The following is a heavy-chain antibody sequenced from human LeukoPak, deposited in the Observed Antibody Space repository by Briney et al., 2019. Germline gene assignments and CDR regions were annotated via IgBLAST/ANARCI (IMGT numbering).Heavy chain of an antibody. D-gene: IGHD1-1*01. J-gene: IGHJ4*02. CDR1: GYVVTDYY. Sequence: ASVTVSCKTSGYVVTDYYMHWVRQAPGQGLEWMGWLRGDTGDTDSPQKFKGRVTMTRDTATNTAYMQLSRLTYDDTAIYFCARVRDNACDYWGQGTLDTVSS. CDR2: LRGDTGDT. V-gene: IGHV1-2*02. CDR3: ARVRDNACDY.